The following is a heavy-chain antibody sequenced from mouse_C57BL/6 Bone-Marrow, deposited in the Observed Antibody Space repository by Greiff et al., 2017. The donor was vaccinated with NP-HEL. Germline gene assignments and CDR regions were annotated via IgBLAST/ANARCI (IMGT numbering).Heavy chain of an antibody. J-gene: IGHJ3*01. V-gene: IGHV1-54*01. D-gene: IGHD2-4*01. CDR3: AREAYDYDERFAY. CDR2: INPGSGGT. Sequence: VKLMESGAELVRPGTSVKVSCKASGYAFTNYLIEWVKQRPGQGLEWIGVINPGSGGTNYNEKFKGKATLTADKSSSTAYMQLSSLTSEDSAVYFCAREAYDYDERFAYWGQGTLVTVSA. CDR1: GYAFTNYL.